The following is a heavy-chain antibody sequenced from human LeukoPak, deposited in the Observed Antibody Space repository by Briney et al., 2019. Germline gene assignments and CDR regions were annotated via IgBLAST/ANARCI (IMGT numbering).Heavy chain of an antibody. Sequence: SETLSLTCNVSGGSISSYYWSWIRQPPGKGLEWIGYIYYSGSTNYNPSLKSRVTISVDTSKNQVSLKLSSVTAADTAVYYRARDRVDYYDNSGYYPYYYYGLDVWGQGTAVTVSS. D-gene: IGHD3-22*01. V-gene: IGHV4-59*01. CDR3: ARDRVDYYDNSGYYPYYYYGLDV. CDR1: GGSISSYY. CDR2: IYYSGST. J-gene: IGHJ6*02.